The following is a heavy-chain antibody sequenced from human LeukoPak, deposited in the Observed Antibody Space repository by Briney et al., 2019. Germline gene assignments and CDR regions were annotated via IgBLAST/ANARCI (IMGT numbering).Heavy chain of an antibody. CDR3: AKDIFISSGYCDY. CDR2: ISGSGGST. J-gene: IGHJ4*02. D-gene: IGHD6-19*01. V-gene: IGHV3-23*01. Sequence: PGGSLRLSCAASGFTFSSYAMSWVRQAPGKGLEWVSAISGSGGSTYYADSVKGRFTISRDNPKNTLYLQMNSLRAEDTAVYYCAKDIFISSGYCDYWGQGTLVTDSS. CDR1: GFTFSSYA.